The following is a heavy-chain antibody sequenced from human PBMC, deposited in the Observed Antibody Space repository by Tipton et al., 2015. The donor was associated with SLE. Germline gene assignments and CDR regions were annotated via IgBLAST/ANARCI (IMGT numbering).Heavy chain of an antibody. CDR3: ARYSGRYFFDY. Sequence: TLFLTCSVSGDSVSSHWWSWIRQPPGKGLEWIGYSDYRGSTHYNPSLKSRVTISVDTAKNHFSLNLSSVTAADTAVYYCARYSGRYFFDYWGQGTLVTVSS. V-gene: IGHV4-59*02. CDR1: GDSVSSHW. D-gene: IGHD6-13*01. J-gene: IGHJ4*02. CDR2: SDYRGST.